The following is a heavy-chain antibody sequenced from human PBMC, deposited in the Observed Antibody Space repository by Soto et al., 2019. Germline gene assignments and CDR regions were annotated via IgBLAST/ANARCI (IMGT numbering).Heavy chain of an antibody. Sequence: EVQLVESGGGLVQPGESLRLSCAASGFTFSSYWMHWVRQAPGKGLVWVSRINSDGSSTSYAGSVKGRFTISRDHAKNTLYLQMNSLRAEDTAVYYCVRTSLVVAAATREDYWGQGTLVTVSS. CDR3: VRTSLVVAAATREDY. CDR1: GFTFSSYW. CDR2: INSDGSST. D-gene: IGHD2-15*01. J-gene: IGHJ4*02. V-gene: IGHV3-74*01.